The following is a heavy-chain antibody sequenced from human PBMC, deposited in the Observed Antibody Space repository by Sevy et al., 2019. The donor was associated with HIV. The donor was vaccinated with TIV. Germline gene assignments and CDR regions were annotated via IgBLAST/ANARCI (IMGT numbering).Heavy chain of an antibody. CDR2: IIPIFGTV. CDR3: ARGRDYYGSGSYYNPDDAYYYYGMDV. V-gene: IGHV1-69*13. J-gene: IGHJ6*02. D-gene: IGHD3-10*01. CDR1: GGTFSSYA. Sequence: ASVKVSCKDSGGTFSSYAISWVRQAPGQGLEWMGGIIPIFGTVNYAQKFQGRVTITADESTSTAYMELSSLRSEDTAVYYCARGRDYYGSGSYYNPDDAYYYYGMDVWGQGTTVTVSS.